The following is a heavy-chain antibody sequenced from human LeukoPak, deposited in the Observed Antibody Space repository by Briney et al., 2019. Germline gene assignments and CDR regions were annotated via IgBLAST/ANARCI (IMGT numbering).Heavy chain of an antibody. V-gene: IGHV4-34*01. CDR3: ARYLDYGGNSRVFQH. J-gene: IGHJ1*01. Sequence: SESLSLTCAVYGGSLSAYYWTWIRQPPGKGLEWIGEINHGGSTNYNPSLKSRVTISVDTSKNQFSLKLSSVTAADTAVYYCARYLDYGGNSRVFQHWGQGTLVTVSS. CDR2: INHGGST. D-gene: IGHD4-23*01. CDR1: GGSLSAYY.